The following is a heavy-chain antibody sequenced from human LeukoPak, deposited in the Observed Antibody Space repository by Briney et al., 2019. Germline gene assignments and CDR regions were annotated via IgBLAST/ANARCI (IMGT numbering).Heavy chain of an antibody. Sequence: ASVKVSCKASGYTFTGYYMHRVRQAPGQGLEWMGWINPNSGGTNYAQKFQGWVTMTRDTSISTAYMELSRLRSDDTAVYYCARAGGAAAHPPYYGMDVWGQGTTVTVSS. CDR2: INPNSGGT. J-gene: IGHJ6*02. CDR1: GYTFTGYY. CDR3: ARAGGAAAHPPYYGMDV. V-gene: IGHV1-2*04. D-gene: IGHD6-13*01.